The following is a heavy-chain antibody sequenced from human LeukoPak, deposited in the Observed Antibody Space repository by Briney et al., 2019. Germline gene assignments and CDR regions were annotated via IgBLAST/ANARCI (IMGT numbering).Heavy chain of an antibody. V-gene: IGHV4-31*03. CDR2: IYYSGST. Sequence: PSQTLSLTCTVSGGSISSGGYYWSWIRQHPGKGPEWIGYIYYSGSTYYNPSLKSRVTISVDTSKNQFSLKLSSVTAADTAVYYCARDTSPMVRGARYYFDYWGQGTLVTVSS. D-gene: IGHD3-10*01. CDR1: GGSISSGGYY. CDR3: ARDTSPMVRGARYYFDY. J-gene: IGHJ4*02.